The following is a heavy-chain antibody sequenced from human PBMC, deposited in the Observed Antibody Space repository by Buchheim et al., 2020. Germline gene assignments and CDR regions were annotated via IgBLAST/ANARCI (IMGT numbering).Heavy chain of an antibody. V-gene: IGHV3-30*02. J-gene: IGHJ6*02. CDR1: GFTFSSYG. CDR3: AKGTLGYCSSTSCPSAYYYYGMDV. CDR2: IRYDGSNK. D-gene: IGHD2-2*01. Sequence: QVQLVESGGGVVQPGRSLRLSCAASGFTFSSYGMHWVRQAPGKGLEWVAFIRYDGSNKYYADSVKGRFTISRDNSKKTMYPQMNSLRAEDTAVYYCAKGTLGYCSSTSCPSAYYYYGMDVWGQGTT.